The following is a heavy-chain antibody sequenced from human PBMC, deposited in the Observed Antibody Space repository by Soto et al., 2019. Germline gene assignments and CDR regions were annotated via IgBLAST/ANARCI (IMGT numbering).Heavy chain of an antibody. CDR3: ASTDTAMAPGYYYGMDV. CDR2: IIPIFGTA. J-gene: IGHJ6*02. Sequence: SVKVSCKASGGTFSSYAISWVRQAPGQGLEWMGGIIPIFGTANYAQKFQGRVTITADESTSTAYMELSSLRSEDTAVYYCASTDTAMAPGYYYGMDVWGQGTTVTV. CDR1: GGTFSSYA. V-gene: IGHV1-69*13. D-gene: IGHD5-18*01.